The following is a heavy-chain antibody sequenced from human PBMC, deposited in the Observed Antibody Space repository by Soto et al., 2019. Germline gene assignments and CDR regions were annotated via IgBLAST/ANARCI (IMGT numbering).Heavy chain of an antibody. CDR2: IYYSGST. CDR1: GGSISSGGYY. CDR3: ARDRMYYYGMDV. V-gene: IGHV4-31*03. Sequence: SETLSLTCTVSGGSISSGGYYWSWIRQHPGKGLEWIGYIYYSGSTYYNPSLKSRVTISVDTSKNQFSLKLSSVTAADTAVYYCARDRMYYYGMDVWGQGTTVTVSS. J-gene: IGHJ6*02.